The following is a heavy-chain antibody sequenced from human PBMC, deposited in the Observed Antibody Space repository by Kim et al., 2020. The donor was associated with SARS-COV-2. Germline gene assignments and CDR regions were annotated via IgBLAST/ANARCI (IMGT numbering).Heavy chain of an antibody. J-gene: IGHJ5*02. Sequence: SETLSLTCAVYGGSFSGYYWSWIRQPPGKGLEWIGEINHSGSTNYNPSLKSRVTISVDTSKNQFSLKLSSVTAADTAVYYCARGTGYSGFPVDDPWGQGTLVTVSS. CDR1: GGSFSGYY. D-gene: IGHD5-12*01. CDR2: INHSGST. V-gene: IGHV4-34*01. CDR3: ARGTGYSGFPVDDP.